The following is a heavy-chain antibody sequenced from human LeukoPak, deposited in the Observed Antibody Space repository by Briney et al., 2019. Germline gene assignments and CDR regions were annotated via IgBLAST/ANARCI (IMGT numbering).Heavy chain of an antibody. V-gene: IGHV3-23*01. CDR1: GFTFSSYA. CDR3: AKEGGILTGYYPYDY. J-gene: IGHJ4*01. CDR2: ISGSGGST. Sequence: GGSLRLSCAASGFTFSSYAMSWVRQAPGKGLEWVSAISGSGGSTYYADSVKGRFTISRDNSKNTLYLQMNSLRAEDTAVYYCAKEGGILTGYYPYDYWXXGTLVTVSS. D-gene: IGHD3-9*01.